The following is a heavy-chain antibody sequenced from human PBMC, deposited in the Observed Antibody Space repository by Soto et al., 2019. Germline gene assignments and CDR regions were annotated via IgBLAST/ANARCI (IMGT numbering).Heavy chain of an antibody. Sequence: PGGSLRLSCAASGFTFSSYAMSWVRQAPGKGLEWVSGVSNSGDCTNYADSVKGRFTISRDNSKSTVSLQMNSLRVEDSAVYYCAKAGNYNDRSGYYYFDHWGQGMLVTVSS. CDR1: GFTFSSYA. J-gene: IGHJ4*02. V-gene: IGHV3-23*01. D-gene: IGHD3-22*01. CDR3: AKAGNYNDRSGYYYFDH. CDR2: VSNSGDCT.